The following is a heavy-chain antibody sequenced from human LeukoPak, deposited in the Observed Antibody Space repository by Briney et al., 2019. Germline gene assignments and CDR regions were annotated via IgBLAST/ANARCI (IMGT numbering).Heavy chain of an antibody. CDR2: ISSSGSTI. J-gene: IGHJ4*02. D-gene: IGHD1-26*01. CDR1: GFTFSDYY. CDR3: ARGTYSGTYYAWCYFDY. Sequence: GGSLRLPCAASGFTFSDYYMSWIRQAPGKGLEWVSYISSSGSTIYYADSVKGRFTISRDNAKNSLSLQMNSLRAEDTAVYYCARGTYSGTYYAWCYFDYWGQGTLVTVSS. V-gene: IGHV3-11*01.